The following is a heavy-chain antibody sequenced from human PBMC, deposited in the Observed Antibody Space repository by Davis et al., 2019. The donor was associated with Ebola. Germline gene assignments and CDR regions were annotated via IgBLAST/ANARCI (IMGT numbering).Heavy chain of an antibody. V-gene: IGHV3-48*03. CDR1: GFAFSNYE. CDR3: ARETAHRGGDCYDY. CDR2: IDGSGDTV. J-gene: IGHJ4*02. Sequence: GESLKISCAASGFAFSNYELNWVRQAPGKGLEWLSYIDGSGDTVYYAESVRGRFTISRDNAKNSLYMEMNSLRVEDTAVYYCARETAHRGGDCYDYWGQGTLVTVSS. D-gene: IGHD2-21*01.